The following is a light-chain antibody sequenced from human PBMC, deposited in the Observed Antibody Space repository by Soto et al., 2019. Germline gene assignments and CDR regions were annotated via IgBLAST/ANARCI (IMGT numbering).Light chain of an antibody. CDR2: GNN. J-gene: IGLJ3*02. CDR1: SSNIGTNY. CDR3: ATWDDSLRGRV. V-gene: IGLV1-47*02. Sequence: QSALTQPPSASGTPGQRVTISCSGSSSNIGTNYVYWYQQVPGTAPKLLIYGNNQRPSGVPDRFSGSKSGTSASLAIRGLRSEDEADYYCATWDDSLRGRVFGGGTKLTVL.